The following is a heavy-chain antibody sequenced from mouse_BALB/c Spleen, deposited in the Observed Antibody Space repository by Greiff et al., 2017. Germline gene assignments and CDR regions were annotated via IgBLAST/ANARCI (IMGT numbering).Heavy chain of an antibody. CDR2: INSNGGST. V-gene: IGHV5-6-3*01. D-gene: IGHD1-1*01. CDR1: GFTFSSYG. CDR3: ARGEDYYGPTTFDY. Sequence: EVMLVESGGGLVQPGGSLKLSCAASGFTFSSYGMSWVRQTPDKRLELVATINSNGGSTYYPDSVKGRFTISRDNAKNTLYLQMSSLKSEDTAMYYCARGEDYYGPTTFDYWGQGTTLTVAS. J-gene: IGHJ2*01.